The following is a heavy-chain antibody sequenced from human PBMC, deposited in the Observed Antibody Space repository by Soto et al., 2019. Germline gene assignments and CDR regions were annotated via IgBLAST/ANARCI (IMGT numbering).Heavy chain of an antibody. CDR2: IIPIFGTA. Sequence: ASVKVSCKASRGAFRSDSIFWASQAPGQGLEWMGGIIPIFGTANYAQKFQGRVTITADESTSTAYMELSSLRSEDTAVYYCASAPGVEMAFDYWGQGTLVTVSS. CDR1: RGAFRSDS. V-gene: IGHV1-69*13. D-gene: IGHD5-12*01. CDR3: ASAPGVEMAFDY. J-gene: IGHJ4*02.